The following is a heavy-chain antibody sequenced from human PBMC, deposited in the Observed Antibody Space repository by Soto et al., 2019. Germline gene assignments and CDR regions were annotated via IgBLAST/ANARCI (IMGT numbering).Heavy chain of an antibody. J-gene: IGHJ6*02. D-gene: IGHD5-12*01. V-gene: IGHV2-5*01. CDR1: GFSVKTSGVG. CDR3: AHSRGYNGYEGPPLYEMDV. Sequence: LACTCSGFSVKTSGVGVGWIRQPPGKTLEWLALIYWNDFKRYTPSLESRLTITKDTSKNQVVLTVTNVDPADTATYYCAHSRGYNGYEGPPLYEMDVWGQGTTVTVSS. CDR2: IYWNDFK.